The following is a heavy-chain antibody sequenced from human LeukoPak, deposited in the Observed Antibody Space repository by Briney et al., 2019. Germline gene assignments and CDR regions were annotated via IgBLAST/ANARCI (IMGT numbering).Heavy chain of an antibody. D-gene: IGHD3-3*01. CDR2: IYYSGST. Sequence: SETLSLTCTVSGGSISSHYWSWIRQPPGKGLEWIGSIYYSGSTNYNPSLKSRVTISVDTSKHQFSLTLSSVTAADTAVYYCARAYDFWSLPPGYWGQGTLVTVSS. CDR1: GGSISSHY. J-gene: IGHJ4*02. V-gene: IGHV4-59*11. CDR3: ARAYDFWSLPPGY.